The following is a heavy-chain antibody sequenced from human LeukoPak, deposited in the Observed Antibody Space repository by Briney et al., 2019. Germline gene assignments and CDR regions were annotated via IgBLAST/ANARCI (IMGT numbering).Heavy chain of an antibody. CDR2: INSDGSST. CDR3: ARSLLWFGESPDFDY. D-gene: IGHD3-10*01. V-gene: IGHV3-74*01. CDR1: GFTFSSYW. J-gene: IGHJ4*02. Sequence: QSGGSLRLSCAASGFTFSSYWMHWVRQAPGKGLVWVSRINSDGSSTSYADSVKGRFTISRDNAKNTLYLQMNSLRAEDTAVYYCARSLLWFGESPDFDYWGQGTLVTVSS.